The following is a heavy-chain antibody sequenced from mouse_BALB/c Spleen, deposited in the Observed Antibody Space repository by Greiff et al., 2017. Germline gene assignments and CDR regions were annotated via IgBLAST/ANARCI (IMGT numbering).Heavy chain of an antibody. CDR2: IDPSNSET. CDR3: AREYGNYVDAMDY. V-gene: IGHV1S127*01. Sequence: VQLQQSGPELVRLGASVKMSCKASGYTFTSYWMHWVKQRPGQGLEWIGMIDPSNSETRLNQKFKDKATLNVDKSSNTAYMQLSSLTSEDSAVYYCAREYGNYVDAMDYWGQGTSVTVSS. D-gene: IGHD2-10*02. J-gene: IGHJ4*01. CDR1: GYTFTSYW.